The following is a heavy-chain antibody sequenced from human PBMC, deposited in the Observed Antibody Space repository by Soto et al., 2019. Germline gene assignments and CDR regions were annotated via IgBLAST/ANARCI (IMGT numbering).Heavy chain of an antibody. D-gene: IGHD6-13*01. Sequence: GGSLRLSCAASGFTFSSYWLSWVRQAPGKALEWVANIKQDGSEKDYVDSVKARFTISRDNAKISLYLQMNSLRFEDTGVYYCPKDIEYSSSNPGYWGQGTLVTVSS. V-gene: IGHV3-7*01. CDR2: IKQDGSEK. CDR1: GFTFSSYW. CDR3: PKDIEYSSSNPGY. J-gene: IGHJ4*02.